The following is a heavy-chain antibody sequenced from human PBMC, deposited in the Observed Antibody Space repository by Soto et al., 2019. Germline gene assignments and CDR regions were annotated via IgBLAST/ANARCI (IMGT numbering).Heavy chain of an antibody. CDR3: ARDFFPKRFRRFDY. CDR2: ISSSSSYI. Sequence: GGSLRLSCAASGFTFSSYSMNWVRQAPGKGLEWVSSISSSSSYIYYADSVKGRFTISRDNAKNSLYLQMNSLRAEDTAVYYCARDFFPKRFRRFDYWGQGTLVTVSS. CDR1: GFTFSSYS. J-gene: IGHJ4*02. D-gene: IGHD3-16*01. V-gene: IGHV3-21*01.